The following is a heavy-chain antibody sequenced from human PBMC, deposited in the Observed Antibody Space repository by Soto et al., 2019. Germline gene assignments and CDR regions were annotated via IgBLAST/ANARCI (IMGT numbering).Heavy chain of an antibody. V-gene: IGHV2-5*01. Sequence: SGPTLVKPTQTLTLTCTFSGFSLSTSGVGVGWIRQPPGKALEWLALIYWNDDKRYSPSLKGRFTITKDASKNQVVLTMTNMDPVDTATYYCAHRREYSSSYTRFHRRFRKFDYWGQGTLVTVSS. CDR1: GFSLSTSGVG. J-gene: IGHJ4*02. CDR3: AHRREYSSSYTRFHRRFRKFDY. D-gene: IGHD6-13*01. CDR2: IYWNDDK.